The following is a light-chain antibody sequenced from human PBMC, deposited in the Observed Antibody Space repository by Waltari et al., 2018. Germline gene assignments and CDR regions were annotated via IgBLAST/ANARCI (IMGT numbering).Light chain of an antibody. CDR1: QSISDN. J-gene: IGKJ5*01. CDR2: GAS. Sequence: VMTQSPATLSVSPGERATLSCRASQSISDNLAWYQQKRGQAPRLLIYGASTRATGIPAGFTGSGSGTDFTLTISSLQSEDSAVYYCQQYNRWPPITFGQGTRLEI. V-gene: IGKV3-15*01. CDR3: QQYNRWPPIT.